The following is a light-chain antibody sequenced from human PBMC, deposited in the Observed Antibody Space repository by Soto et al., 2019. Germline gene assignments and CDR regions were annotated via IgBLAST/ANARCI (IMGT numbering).Light chain of an antibody. CDR2: LEGSGSY. CDR1: SGHSSHI. J-gene: IGLJ3*02. V-gene: IGLV4-60*03. Sequence: LVLTQSSSASASLGSSVKLTCTLSSGHSSHIIAWHQQQPGKAPRYLMKLEGSGSYNKGSGIPDRFSGSSSGADRYLTISNLQSEDEADYYCETWDSKSWVFGGGTQLTVL. CDR3: ETWDSKSWV.